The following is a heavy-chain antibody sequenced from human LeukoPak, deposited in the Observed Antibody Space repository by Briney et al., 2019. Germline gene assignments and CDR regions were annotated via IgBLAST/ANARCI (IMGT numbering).Heavy chain of an antibody. CDR1: GGSISSGDYY. CDR3: ARGIGSGYYYYGMDV. V-gene: IGHV4-30-4*01. D-gene: IGHD2-15*01. CDR2: IYYSGST. J-gene: IGHJ6*02. Sequence: SQTLSLTCTVSGGSISSGDYYWSWIRQPPWKGLEWIGYIYYSGSTYYNPSLKSRVTISVDTSKNQFSLKLSSVTAADTAVYHCARGIGSGYYYYGMDVWGQGTTVTVSS.